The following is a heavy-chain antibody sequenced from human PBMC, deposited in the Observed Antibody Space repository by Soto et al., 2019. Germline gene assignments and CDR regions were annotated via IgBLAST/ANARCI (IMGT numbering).Heavy chain of an antibody. CDR1: GYTFTKYD. Sequence: GASVKVSCKTSGYTFTKYDISWVRQAPGQGLEWMGLISPNSGRASYSQKVQGRVTMTTDTSTSTAYMEVGNLRPDDTAVYYCVRQYFDFWTDFPDFDYWGQGTLVTVSS. V-gene: IGHV1-18*01. J-gene: IGHJ4*02. CDR3: VRQYFDFWTDFPDFDY. D-gene: IGHD3-3*01. CDR2: ISPNSGRA.